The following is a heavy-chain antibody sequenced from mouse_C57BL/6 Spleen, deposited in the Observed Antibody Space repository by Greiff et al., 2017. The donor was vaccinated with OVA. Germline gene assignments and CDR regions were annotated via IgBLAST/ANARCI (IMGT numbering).Heavy chain of an antibody. V-gene: IGHV5-9*01. CDR3: ARLYYGYDGAWFAY. D-gene: IGHD2-2*01. CDR2: ISGGGGNT. Sequence: EVKVEESGGGLVKPGGSLKLSCAASGFTFSSYTMSWVRPTPEKRLEWVATISGGGGNTYYPDSVKGRFTISRDNAKNTLYLQMSSLRSEDTALYYCARLYYGYDGAWFAYWGQGTLVTVSA. J-gene: IGHJ3*01. CDR1: GFTFSSYT.